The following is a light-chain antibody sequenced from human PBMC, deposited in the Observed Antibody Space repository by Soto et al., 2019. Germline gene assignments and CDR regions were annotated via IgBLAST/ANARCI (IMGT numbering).Light chain of an antibody. Sequence: QSALTQPASVSWSPGQSITISCTGTSSDVGGYNYVSWYQQHPGKAPKLMIYEVSNRPSGVSNRFSGSKSGNTASLTISGLQHEDEADYYYSSYTSSSIDDVFGTGTKLTVL. CDR2: EVS. CDR3: SSYTSSSIDDV. J-gene: IGLJ2*01. CDR1: SSDVGGYNY. V-gene: IGLV2-14*01.